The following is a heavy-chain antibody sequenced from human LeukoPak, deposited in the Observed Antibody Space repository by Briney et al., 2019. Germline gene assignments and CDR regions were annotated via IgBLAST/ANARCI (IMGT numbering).Heavy chain of an antibody. Sequence: ASVKVSCKASGYTFTSYDINWVRQATGQGLEWMGWINPNSGGTNYAQKFQGRVTLTRDTSIAAAYMELSNLRSDDTAVYYCVRAGPAAPLDYWGQGTLVTVSP. D-gene: IGHD2-15*01. CDR2: INPNSGGT. V-gene: IGHV1-2*02. CDR1: GYTFTSYD. CDR3: VRAGPAAPLDY. J-gene: IGHJ4*02.